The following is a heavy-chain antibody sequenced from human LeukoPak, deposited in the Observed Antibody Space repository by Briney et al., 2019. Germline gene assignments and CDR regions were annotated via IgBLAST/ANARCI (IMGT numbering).Heavy chain of an antibody. V-gene: IGHV3-21*01. Sequence: GGSLRLSCAASGFTFSSYSMNWVRQAPGKGLEWVSSISSSSSYIYYADSVKGRFTISRDNAKNLLYLQMNSLRAEDTAVYYCARAQIGYCSSTSCSINRFFDYWGQGTLVTVSS. J-gene: IGHJ4*02. CDR3: ARAQIGYCSSTSCSINRFFDY. CDR2: ISSSSSYI. D-gene: IGHD2-2*01. CDR1: GFTFSSYS.